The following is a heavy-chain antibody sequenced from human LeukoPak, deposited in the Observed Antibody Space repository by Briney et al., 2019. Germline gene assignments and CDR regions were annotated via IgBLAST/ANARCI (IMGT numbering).Heavy chain of an antibody. D-gene: IGHD6-13*01. CDR1: GGSISSYY. Sequence: PSETLSLTCTVSGGSISSYYWSWIRQPPGKGLEWIGYIYYSGSTNYNPSLKSRVTISVDTSKNQFSLKLSSVTAADTAVYYCAKSSSGWYNPNGNWFDPWGQGTLVTVSS. J-gene: IGHJ5*02. V-gene: IGHV4-59*01. CDR2: IYYSGST. CDR3: AKSSSGWYNPNGNWFDP.